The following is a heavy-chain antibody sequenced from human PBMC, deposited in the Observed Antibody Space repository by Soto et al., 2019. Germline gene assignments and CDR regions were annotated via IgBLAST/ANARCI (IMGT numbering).Heavy chain of an antibody. CDR3: AKGPGKRVVVAAHYYYYMDV. V-gene: IGHV3-9*01. CDR1: GFTFDDYA. Sequence: EVQLVESGGGLVQPGRSLRLSCAASGFTFDDYAMHWVRQAPGKGLEWVSGISWNSGSIGYADSVKGRFTISRDNAKNSLYLQMNSLRAEDTALYYCAKGPGKRVVVAAHYYYYMDVWGKGTTVTVSS. CDR2: ISWNSGSI. D-gene: IGHD2-15*01. J-gene: IGHJ6*03.